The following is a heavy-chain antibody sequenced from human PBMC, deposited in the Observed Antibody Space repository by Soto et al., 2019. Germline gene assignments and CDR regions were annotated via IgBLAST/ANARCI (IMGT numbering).Heavy chain of an antibody. CDR1: GYSFTSYW. D-gene: IGHD6-6*01. Sequence: RGESLKISCKGSGYSFTSYWIGWVRQMPGKGLEWMGIIYPGDSDTRYSPSFQGQVTISADKSISTAYLQWSSLKASDTAMYYCARLSSSDPPYYYGMDVWGQGTTVTVSS. CDR2: IYPGDSDT. CDR3: ARLSSSDPPYYYGMDV. J-gene: IGHJ6*02. V-gene: IGHV5-51*01.